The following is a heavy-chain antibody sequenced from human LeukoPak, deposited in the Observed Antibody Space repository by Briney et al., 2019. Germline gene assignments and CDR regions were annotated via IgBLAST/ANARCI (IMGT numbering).Heavy chain of an antibody. CDR1: GGSISSSSYY. V-gene: IGHV4-39*01. D-gene: IGHD6-13*01. Sequence: PSETLSLTCTVSGGSISSSSYYWGWIRQPPGKGLEWIGSIYYSGSTYYNPSLKSRVTISVDTSKNQFSLKLSSVNAADTAVYYCARLTVMFFSRQLVAFDIWGQGAMVTVSS. CDR3: ARLTVMFFSRQLVAFDI. J-gene: IGHJ3*02. CDR2: IYYSGST.